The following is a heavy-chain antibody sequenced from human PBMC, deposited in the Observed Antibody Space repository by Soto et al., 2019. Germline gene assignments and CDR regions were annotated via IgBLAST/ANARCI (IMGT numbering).Heavy chain of an antibody. D-gene: IGHD2-2*01. CDR3: ATKGYCSSTSCYELPY. Sequence: QVQLVQSGAEVKKPGSSVKVSCKASGGTFSSYAISWVRQAPGQGLEWMGGIIPIFGTANYAQKFQGRVTSTADKSTSTAYMELSSLRYEDTAVYYCATKGYCSSTSCYELPYWGQGTLVTVSS. CDR2: IIPIFGTA. V-gene: IGHV1-69*06. J-gene: IGHJ4*02. CDR1: GGTFSSYA.